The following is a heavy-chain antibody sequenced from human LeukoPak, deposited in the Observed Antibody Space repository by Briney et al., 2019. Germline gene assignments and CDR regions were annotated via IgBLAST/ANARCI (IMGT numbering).Heavy chain of an antibody. J-gene: IGHJ4*02. CDR1: GGSFSGYY. CDR2: INHSGST. Sequence: SETLSLTCAVYGGSFSGYYWSWIRQPPGKGLEWIGEINHSGSTNYNPSLKSRVTISVDTSKNQFSLKLSSVTAADTAVYYCARGGRITMVRGVIDRPLYYFDYWGQGTLVTVSS. V-gene: IGHV4-34*01. CDR3: ARGGRITMVRGVIDRPLYYFDY. D-gene: IGHD3-10*01.